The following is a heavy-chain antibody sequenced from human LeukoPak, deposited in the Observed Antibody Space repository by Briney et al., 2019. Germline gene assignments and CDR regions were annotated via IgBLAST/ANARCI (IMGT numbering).Heavy chain of an antibody. V-gene: IGHV1-69*04. J-gene: IGHJ4*02. Sequence: ASVKVSCKASGGTFSSYTISWVRQAPGQGLEWMGRIIPILGIANYAQKFQGRVTITADKSTSTAYMELSSLRSEDTAVYYRARDYSSGWYYFDYWGQGTLVTVSS. CDR2: IIPILGIA. CDR3: ARDYSSGWYYFDY. CDR1: GGTFSSYT. D-gene: IGHD6-19*01.